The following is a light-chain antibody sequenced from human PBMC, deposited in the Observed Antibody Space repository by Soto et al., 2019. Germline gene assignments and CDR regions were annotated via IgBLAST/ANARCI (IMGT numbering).Light chain of an antibody. Sequence: EIVMTQYPATLSVSPGERATLSCRASQSVSSNVAWCQQIPGQTPRLLIYGASTRATGIPVRFSGSGSGTEFTLTISSLQSEDFAVYYCHQYDDGPYTFGQGTKVDIK. V-gene: IGKV3-15*01. CDR3: HQYDDGPYT. CDR1: QSVSSN. CDR2: GAS. J-gene: IGKJ2*01.